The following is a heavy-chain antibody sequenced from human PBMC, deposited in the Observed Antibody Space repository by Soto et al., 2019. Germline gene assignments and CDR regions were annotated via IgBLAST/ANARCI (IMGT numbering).Heavy chain of an antibody. D-gene: IGHD3-10*01. V-gene: IGHV1-69*02. CDR1: GGTFSSYT. Sequence: QVQLVQSGAEVKKPGSSVKVSCKASGGTFSSYTISWVRQAPGQWLEWMGRIIPIRGIANYAQKFQGRITITGDKSTSTANMELSSLRSEDTAVYYCASRSGNDYYCSGSDYWGQGALVPVSS. CDR2: IIPIRGIA. CDR3: ASRSGNDYYCSGSDY. J-gene: IGHJ4*02.